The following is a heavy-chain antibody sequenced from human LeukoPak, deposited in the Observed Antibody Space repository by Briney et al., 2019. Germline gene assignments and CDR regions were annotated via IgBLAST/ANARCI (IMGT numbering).Heavy chain of an antibody. CDR2: ISSSSSYI. CDR1: GFTFSSYS. V-gene: IGHV3-21*01. Sequence: PGGSLRLSCAASGFTFSSYSMNWVRQAPGKGLEWVSSISSSSSYIYYADSVKGRFTVSRDNAKNTLYLQMNSLRAEDTAVYYCARSLIGIDDYWGQGSLVTVSS. D-gene: IGHD1-20*01. CDR3: ARSLIGIDDY. J-gene: IGHJ4*02.